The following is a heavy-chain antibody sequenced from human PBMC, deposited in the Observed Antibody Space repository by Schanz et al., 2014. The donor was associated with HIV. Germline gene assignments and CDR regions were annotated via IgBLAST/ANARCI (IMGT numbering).Heavy chain of an antibody. CDR1: GLTFNSFG. J-gene: IGHJ5*02. CDR2: ISYDAVNK. Sequence: QVHLVESGGGVVQPGRSLRLSWAASGLTFNSFGIHWVRQAPGKGRERVAVISYDAVNKFYADSVQGRFTISRDDSKNTVSLQMDDLRDEDTALYYCARDALPSSVRGMISNWFDPWGQGTLVTVSS. D-gene: IGHD3-10*01. CDR3: ARDALPSSVRGMISNWFDP. V-gene: IGHV3-30*03.